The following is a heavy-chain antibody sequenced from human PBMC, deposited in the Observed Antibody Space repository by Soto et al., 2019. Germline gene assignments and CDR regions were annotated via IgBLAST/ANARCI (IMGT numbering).Heavy chain of an antibody. V-gene: IGHV3-33*01. CDR3: ARWWNDEEWVETMDV. CDR2: IYYDGSNE. J-gene: IGHJ6*01. D-gene: IGHD1-1*01. CDR1: GFIFSDYG. Sequence: QVQLVESGGAVVQPGRSLRLACETSGFIFSDYGMHWVRQAPGKGLEWVAVIYYDGSNEHYSDSVRGRFTISRDNSKNILYLQMNSLRAEDTAIYYCARWWNDEEWVETMDVLGQGTTVTVSS.